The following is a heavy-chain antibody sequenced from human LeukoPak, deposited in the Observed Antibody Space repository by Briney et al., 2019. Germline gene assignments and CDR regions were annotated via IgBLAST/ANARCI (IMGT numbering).Heavy chain of an antibody. D-gene: IGHD3/OR15-3a*01. CDR2: ISGSGSDI. Sequence: KPGGSLRLSCATSGFIFSGYYMSWIRQAPGKGLEWVSYISGSGSDISYADSVKGRFTISRDNAKGSLYLQMNSLRAADTAVYYCGTHAGRTGSDDWGQGTLVTVTS. CDR1: GFIFSGYY. V-gene: IGHV3-11*01. J-gene: IGHJ4*02. CDR3: GTHAGRTGSDD.